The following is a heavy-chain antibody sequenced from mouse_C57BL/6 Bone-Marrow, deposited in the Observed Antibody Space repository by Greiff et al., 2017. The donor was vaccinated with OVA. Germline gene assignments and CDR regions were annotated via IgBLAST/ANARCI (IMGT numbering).Heavy chain of an antibody. Sequence: EVKLVESGGGLVKPGGSLKLSCAASGFTFSDYGMHWVRQAPEKGLEWVAYISSGSSTIYYADTVQGRFTISRDNAKNTLFLQMTSLRSEDTAMYYCARPGDYGGFDYWGQGTTLTVSS. J-gene: IGHJ2*01. CDR3: ARPGDYGGFDY. V-gene: IGHV5-17*01. CDR2: ISSGSSTI. CDR1: GFTFSDYG. D-gene: IGHD2-4*01.